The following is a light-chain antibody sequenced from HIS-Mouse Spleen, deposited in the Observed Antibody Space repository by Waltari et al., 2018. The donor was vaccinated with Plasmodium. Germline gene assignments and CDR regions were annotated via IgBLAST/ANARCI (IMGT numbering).Light chain of an antibody. CDR2: EGS. V-gene: IGLV2-23*03. Sequence: QSALTPPASVSGSPGQSIPISCPETSSDVGRYNLVSWYQQHPGKAPKLMIYEGSKRPSGVSNRFSGSKSGNTASLTISGLQAEDEADYYCCSYAGSSTFVVFGGGTKLTVL. CDR1: SSDVGRYNL. CDR3: CSYAGSSTFVV. J-gene: IGLJ2*01.